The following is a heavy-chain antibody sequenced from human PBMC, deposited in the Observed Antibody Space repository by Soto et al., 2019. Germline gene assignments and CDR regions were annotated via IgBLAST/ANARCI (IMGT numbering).Heavy chain of an antibody. V-gene: IGHV4-39*01. D-gene: IGHD5-18*01. CDR1: GGSITNSNYY. J-gene: IGHJ4*02. CDR2: IYYYGTT. Sequence: SETLSLTCTVSGGSITNSNYYWGWVRQPLGKGLEWIGSIYYYGTTFYNPPLKSRVTISVDTSKNQFSLKLSSVTAADTAVYYCARTLYSYGPRFDYWGQGTLVTVSS. CDR3: ARTLYSYGPRFDY.